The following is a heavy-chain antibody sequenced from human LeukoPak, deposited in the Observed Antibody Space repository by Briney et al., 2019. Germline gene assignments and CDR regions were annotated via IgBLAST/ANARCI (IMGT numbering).Heavy chain of an antibody. V-gene: IGHV4-4*09. CDR1: GGSISSYY. Sequence: SETLSLTCSVSGGSISSYYWSWIRQPPGKGLEWIGYIYSSGSTNYNPSLKSRVTISGDTSKNQFPLKLTSVTAADTVVYYCASTAADYYSYYYYYMDVWGKGTTVTVSS. CDR3: ASTAADYYSYYYYYMDV. D-gene: IGHD6-13*01. J-gene: IGHJ6*03. CDR2: IYSSGST.